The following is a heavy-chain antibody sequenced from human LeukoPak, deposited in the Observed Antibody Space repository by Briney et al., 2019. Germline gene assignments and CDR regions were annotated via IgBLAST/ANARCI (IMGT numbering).Heavy chain of an antibody. Sequence: GGSLGLSCAASGFTFSSYGMHWVRQAPGKGLEWVAVISYDGSNKYYADSVKGRFTISRDNSKNTLYLQMNSLRAEDTAVYYCAKRERDYYDSSGPYFDYWGQGTLVTVSS. CDR1: GFTFSSYG. D-gene: IGHD3-22*01. CDR3: AKRERDYYDSSGPYFDY. J-gene: IGHJ4*02. CDR2: ISYDGSNK. V-gene: IGHV3-30*18.